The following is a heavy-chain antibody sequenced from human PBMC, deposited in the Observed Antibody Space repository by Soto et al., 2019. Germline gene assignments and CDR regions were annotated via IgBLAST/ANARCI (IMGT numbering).Heavy chain of an antibody. D-gene: IGHD3-22*01. CDR3: AKVSSRGGPGFNYYDSGGRYGSDC. J-gene: IGHJ4*02. Sequence: GGSLRLSFAASGFTFSNYGMPWLSQDPGKGLEWVAVISYDGRHKYYADSVKGRFTISRDNSKNTLYLQMHSLSAADTPLYYCAKVSSRGGPGFNYYDSGGRYGSDCWGQGT. CDR2: ISYDGRHK. V-gene: IGHV3-30*18. CDR1: GFTFSNYG.